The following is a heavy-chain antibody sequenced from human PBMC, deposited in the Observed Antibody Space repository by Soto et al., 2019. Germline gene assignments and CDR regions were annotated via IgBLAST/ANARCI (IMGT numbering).Heavy chain of an antibody. CDR3: ARHLNWFYYFDY. Sequence: SETLSLTCTVSVGSISSYYWSWIRQPPGKGLEWIGCIYYSGSTNYNPSLKSRVTISVDTSKNQFSLKLSSVTAADTAVYYCARHLNWFYYFDYWGQGTLVTVSS. CDR1: VGSISSYY. CDR2: IYYSGST. V-gene: IGHV4-59*08. J-gene: IGHJ4*02. D-gene: IGHD2-8*02.